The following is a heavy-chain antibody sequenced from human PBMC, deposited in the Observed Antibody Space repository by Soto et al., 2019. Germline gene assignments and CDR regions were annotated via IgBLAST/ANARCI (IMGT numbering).Heavy chain of an antibody. CDR2: INPNSGGT. D-gene: IGHD2-2*01. V-gene: IGHV1-2*04. J-gene: IGHJ4*01. Sequence: ASVKVSCKASGYTFTGYYMHWVRQAPGQGLEWMGWINPNSGGTNYAQKVQGWVTMTRDTSISTAYMELRRLRSDDTAVYYCARGVFVVVTAADKSFDYLGNGTLGT. CDR1: GYTFTGYY. CDR3: ARGVFVVVTAADKSFDY.